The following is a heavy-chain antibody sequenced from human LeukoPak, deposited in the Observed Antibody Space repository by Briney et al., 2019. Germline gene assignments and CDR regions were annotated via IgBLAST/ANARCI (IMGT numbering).Heavy chain of an antibody. D-gene: IGHD3-22*01. CDR2: ISYDGSNK. CDR3: AKDSVGSGLLWLSWFDY. Sequence: PGGSLRLSCAASGFTFSSYGMHWVRQAPGKGLEWVAVISYDGSNKYYADSVKGRFTISRDNSKNTLYLQMNSLRAEDTAVYYCAKDSVGSGLLWLSWFDYWGQGTLVTVSS. CDR1: GFTFSSYG. V-gene: IGHV3-30*18. J-gene: IGHJ4*02.